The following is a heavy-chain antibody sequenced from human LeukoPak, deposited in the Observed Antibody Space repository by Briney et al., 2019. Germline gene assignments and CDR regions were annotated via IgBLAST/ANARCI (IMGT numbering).Heavy chain of an antibody. CDR1: GFTFSSYA. CDR3: ARASYVPGIAVAGTIDY. CDR2: ISYDGSNK. Sequence: GRSLRLSCAASGFTFSSYAMHWVRQAPGKGLEWVAVISYDGSNKYYADSVKGRFTISRDNSKNTLYLQMNSLRAEDTAVYYCARASYVPGIAVAGTIDYWGQGTLVTVSS. D-gene: IGHD6-19*01. V-gene: IGHV3-30-3*01. J-gene: IGHJ4*02.